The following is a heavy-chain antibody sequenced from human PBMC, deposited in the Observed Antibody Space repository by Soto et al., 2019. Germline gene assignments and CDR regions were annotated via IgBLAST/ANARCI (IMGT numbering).Heavy chain of an antibody. J-gene: IGHJ6*02. V-gene: IGHV4-30-4*01. D-gene: IGHD3-3*01. CDR3: ARGFWSGSSYYYYGMDV. Sequence: QVQLQESGPGLVKPSQTLSLTCTVSGGSISSGDYYWSWIRQPPGKGLEWIGYIYYSGSTYYNPSLKSRVTLSVDTSKNQFSLKLSSVTAADTAVYYCARGFWSGSSYYYYGMDVWGQGTTVTVSS. CDR1: GGSISSGDYY. CDR2: IYYSGST.